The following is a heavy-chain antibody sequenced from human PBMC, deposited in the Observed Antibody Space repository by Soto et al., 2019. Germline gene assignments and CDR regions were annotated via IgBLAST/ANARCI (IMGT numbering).Heavy chain of an antibody. CDR2: IDSRGRTL. CDR1: GFTFTDYS. D-gene: IGHD6-6*01. V-gene: IGHV3-11*01. CDR3: ARQAARNYIDS. Sequence: VGSLRLSCAASGFTFTDYSMSWIRQAPGKGLEWLAFIDSRGRTLSYADSVKGRFTISRDNAKNSLYLQMHSLRADDTAVYYCARQAARNYIDSWGQGDVVTVSS. J-gene: IGHJ4*02.